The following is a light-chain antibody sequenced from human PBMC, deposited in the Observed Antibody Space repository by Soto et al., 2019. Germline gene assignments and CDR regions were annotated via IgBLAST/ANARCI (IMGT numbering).Light chain of an antibody. CDR1: QSVGSN. V-gene: IGKV3-15*01. J-gene: IGKJ1*01. Sequence: EIVMTQSPATLSVSPGERATLSCRASQSVGSNLAWYQQKPGQAPRLLIYGASTRATGIPDRFSGSGSGTEFTITISSLQSEDFAIYFYQQYNNWPPDRTFGQGTKVEIK. CDR2: GAS. CDR3: QQYNNWPPDRT.